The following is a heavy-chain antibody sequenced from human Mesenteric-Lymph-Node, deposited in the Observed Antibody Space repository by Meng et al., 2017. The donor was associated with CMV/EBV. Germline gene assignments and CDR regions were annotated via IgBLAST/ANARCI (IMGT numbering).Heavy chain of an antibody. J-gene: IGHJ4*02. V-gene: IGHV3-23*01. CDR1: GFTFSSYA. D-gene: IGHD3-3*01. CDR2: ISGSGGST. Sequence: GESLKISCAASGFTFSSYAMSWVRQAPGKGLEWVSAISGSGGSTYYADSVKGRFTISRDNSKNTLYLQMNSLRAEDTAVYYCAKELRFLEWFYDYWGQGTLVTVSS. CDR3: AKELRFLEWFYDY.